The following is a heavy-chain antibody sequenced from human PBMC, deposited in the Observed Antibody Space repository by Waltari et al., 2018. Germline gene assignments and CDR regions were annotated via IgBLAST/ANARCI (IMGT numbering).Heavy chain of an antibody. V-gene: IGHV4-34*01. CDR3: ARVAGQLGVGYYYYYMDV. J-gene: IGHJ6*03. D-gene: IGHD2-2*01. CDR1: GGSFSGYY. CDR2: INHSGTT. Sequence: QVQLRQWGAGLVKSSETLSLTCAVYGGSFSGYYWTWIRLPPGKGLEWIGEINHSGTTDSNPSLKSRVVMSIDTSRNQFSLKLSSVTAADTAIYYCARVAGQLGVGYYYYYMDVWGKGTPVTVSS.